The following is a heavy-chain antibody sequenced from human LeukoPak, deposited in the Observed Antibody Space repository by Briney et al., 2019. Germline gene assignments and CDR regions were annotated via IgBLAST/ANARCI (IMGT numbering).Heavy chain of an antibody. CDR2: ISYDGSNK. V-gene: IGHV3-30-3*01. Sequence: GGSLRLSCAASGFTFSRYAMHWVRQAPGQGLEWVAVISYDGSNKYYADSVKGRFTISRDESNNTMYLQMNSLGAEDTAVYDCARDPSDSSRWYGEGIFDYWGQGTLVTVSS. CDR3: ARDPSDSSRWYGEGIFDY. J-gene: IGHJ4*02. CDR1: GFTFSRYA. D-gene: IGHD6-19*01.